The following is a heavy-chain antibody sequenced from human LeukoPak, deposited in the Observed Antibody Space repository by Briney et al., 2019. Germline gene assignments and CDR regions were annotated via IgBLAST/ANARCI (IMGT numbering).Heavy chain of an antibody. V-gene: IGHV3-23*01. Sequence: GGSLRLSCAASGFTFSSYAMSRVRQAPGKGLEWVSAISGSGGSTYYADSVKGRFTISRDNSKNTLYLQMNSLRAEDTAVYYCAKWIDCGDWGFDYWGQGTLVTVSS. CDR1: GFTFSSYA. CDR2: ISGSGGST. D-gene: IGHD4-17*01. CDR3: AKWIDCGDWGFDY. J-gene: IGHJ4*02.